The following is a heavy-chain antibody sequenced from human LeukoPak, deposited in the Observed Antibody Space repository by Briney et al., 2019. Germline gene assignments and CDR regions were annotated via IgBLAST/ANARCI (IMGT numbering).Heavy chain of an antibody. CDR3: ARHTTYAPGELVVYYYYGIDV. D-gene: IGHD1-7*01. V-gene: IGHV4-39*01. CDR2: ICYSGST. J-gene: IGHJ6*02. Sequence: SETLSLTCTVSGGSISSSSYYWGWIRQPPGKGLEWIGSICYSGSTYYSPSLKSRVTISVDTSKNQFSLKLSSVTAADTAVYYRARHTTYAPGELVVYYYYGIDVWGQGTTVTVSS. CDR1: GGSISSSSYY.